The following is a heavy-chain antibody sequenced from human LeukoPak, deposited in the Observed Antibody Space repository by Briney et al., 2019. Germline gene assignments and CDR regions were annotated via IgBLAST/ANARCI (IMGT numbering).Heavy chain of an antibody. CDR2: IIPIFGTA. V-gene: IGHV1-69*13. CDR3: ARGFKRGFWSGYGQYHFDY. Sequence: WASVKVSCKASGGTFSSYAISWVRQAPGQGLEWMGGIIPIFGTANYAQKFQGRVTITADESTSTAYMELSSLRSEDTAVYYCARGFKRGFWSGYGQYHFDYWGQGTLVTVSS. CDR1: GGTFSSYA. D-gene: IGHD3-3*01. J-gene: IGHJ4*02.